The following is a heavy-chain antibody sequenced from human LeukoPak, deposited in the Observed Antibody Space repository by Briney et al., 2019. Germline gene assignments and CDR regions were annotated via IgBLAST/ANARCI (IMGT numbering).Heavy chain of an antibody. CDR1: GYTFTSYD. D-gene: IGHD3-10*01. J-gene: IGHJ4*02. CDR2: MNPNSGNT. Sequence: VKVSCKASGYTFTSYDINWVRQATGQGLEWMGWMNPNSGNTGYAQKLQGRVTMTTDTSTSTAYMELRSLRSDDTAVYYCARGVQSKGSYYFDYWGQGTLVTVSS. V-gene: IGHV1-8*02. CDR3: ARGVQSKGSYYFDY.